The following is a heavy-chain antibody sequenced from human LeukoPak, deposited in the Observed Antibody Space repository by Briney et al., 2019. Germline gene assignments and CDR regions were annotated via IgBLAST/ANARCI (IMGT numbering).Heavy chain of an antibody. J-gene: IGHJ6*02. CDR1: GGSFSGYY. CDR3: ARDRDGYNNLYYYYGMDV. D-gene: IGHD5-24*01. CDR2: INHSGST. Sequence: SETLSLTCAVYGGSFSGYYWSWIRQPPGKGLEWIGEINHSGSTNYNPSLKSRVTISVDTSKNQFSLKLSSVTAADTAVYYCARDRDGYNNLYYYYGMDVWGQGTTVTVSS. V-gene: IGHV4-34*01.